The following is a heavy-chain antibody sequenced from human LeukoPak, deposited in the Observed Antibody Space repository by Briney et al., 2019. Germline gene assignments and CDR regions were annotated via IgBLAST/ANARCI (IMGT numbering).Heavy chain of an antibody. D-gene: IGHD2-21*02. CDR3: AKTVVVTANPRAFDI. V-gene: IGHV3-48*03. J-gene: IGHJ3*02. CDR2: ISSSGSTI. CDR1: GFTFSSYE. Sequence: TGGSLRLSCAASGFTFSSYEMNWVRQAPGKGLEWVSYISSSGSTIYYADSVKGRFTISRDNAKNSLYLQMNSLRAEDTAVYYCAKTVVVTANPRAFDIWGQGTMVTVSS.